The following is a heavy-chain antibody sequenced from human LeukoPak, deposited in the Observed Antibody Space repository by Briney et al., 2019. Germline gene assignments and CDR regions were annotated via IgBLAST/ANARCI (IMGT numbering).Heavy chain of an antibody. CDR2: ISWNSGTI. CDR3: AKDYEQWLVTHYFDY. D-gene: IGHD6-19*01. J-gene: IGHJ4*02. V-gene: IGHV3-9*01. CDR1: GFTFVDYA. Sequence: GTSLRLSCAASGFTFVDYAMHSARQAPGKGLGWGSGISWNSGTISYPASVKRRFPGSRDNAKNSLYLQMNSLRAEDTALYYCAKDYEQWLVTHYFDYWGQGTLVTVSS.